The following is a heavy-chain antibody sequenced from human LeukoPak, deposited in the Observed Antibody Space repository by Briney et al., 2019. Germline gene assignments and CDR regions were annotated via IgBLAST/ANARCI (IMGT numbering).Heavy chain of an antibody. D-gene: IGHD5-24*01. CDR3: AKRDGYNSNPLKD. CDR2: ISGSGSST. CDR1: GFTFSSYA. V-gene: IGHV3-23*01. J-gene: IGHJ4*02. Sequence: GGSLRLSCAASGFTFSSYAMSWVRQAPGKGLEWVSAISGSGSSTYYADSVKGRFTISRDNSKNTLYLQMKSLRAEDTALYYCAKRDGYNSNPLKDWGQGTLVTVSS.